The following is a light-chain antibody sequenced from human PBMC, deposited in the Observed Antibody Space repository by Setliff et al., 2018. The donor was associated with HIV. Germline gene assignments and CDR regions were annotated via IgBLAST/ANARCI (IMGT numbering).Light chain of an antibody. CDR2: EVS. V-gene: IGLV2-14*01. CDR3: CSYTSRNTDV. Sequence: QSALTQPASVSGSPGQSITISCTGTSSDVGAYNYVSWYQQYPGKAPKLMIYEVSNRPSGVSNRFSGSKSGNMASLTISGLQAEDEADYYCCSYTSRNTDVFGTGTKVT. CDR1: SSDVGAYNY. J-gene: IGLJ1*01.